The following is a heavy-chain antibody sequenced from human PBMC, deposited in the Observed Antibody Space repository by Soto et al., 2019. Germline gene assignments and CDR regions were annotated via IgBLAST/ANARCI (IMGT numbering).Heavy chain of an antibody. CDR2: IYYSGST. CDR3: ARSITGTLDY. V-gene: IGHV4-31*03. Sequence: NPSETLSLTCTVSGGSISSGGYYWSWIRQHPGKGLEWIGYIYYSGSTYYNPSLKSRVTISVDTSKNQFSLKLSSVTAADTAVYYCARSITGTLDYWGQGTLVTVSS. J-gene: IGHJ4*02. CDR1: GGSISSGGYY. D-gene: IGHD1-7*01.